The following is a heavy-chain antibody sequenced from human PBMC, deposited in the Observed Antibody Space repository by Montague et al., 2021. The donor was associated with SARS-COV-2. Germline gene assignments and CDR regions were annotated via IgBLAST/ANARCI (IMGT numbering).Heavy chain of an antibody. V-gene: IGHV4-59*11. CDR2: IYYSGGI. CDR1: GGSMSDHY. D-gene: IGHD3-3*01. J-gene: IGHJ4*02. CDR3: ARARITIFGVVTWPAYFDY. Sequence: SETLSLTCTVSGGSMSDHYWAWIRQPPGKGLEWLAYIYYSGGINSNASLKSRVSMSVDTSKNQFSLKLTSVTAADTAVYYCARARITIFGVVTWPAYFDYWGQGTLVTVSS.